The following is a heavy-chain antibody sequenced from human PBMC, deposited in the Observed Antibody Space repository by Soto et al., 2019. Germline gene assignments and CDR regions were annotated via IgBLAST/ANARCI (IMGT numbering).Heavy chain of an antibody. D-gene: IGHD3-10*02. CDR3: ASMPRHLFGESSYFDY. Sequence: PSETLSLTGTVSGGSISSYYCSWIRHPPWKGLEWIGYIYYSGITNYNPSLKSRVTISVDTSKNQFSLKLSSVTAADTAVYYCASMPRHLFGESSYFDYWGHGPLVNVSS. J-gene: IGHJ4*01. V-gene: IGHV4-59*01. CDR2: IYYSGIT. CDR1: GGSISSYY.